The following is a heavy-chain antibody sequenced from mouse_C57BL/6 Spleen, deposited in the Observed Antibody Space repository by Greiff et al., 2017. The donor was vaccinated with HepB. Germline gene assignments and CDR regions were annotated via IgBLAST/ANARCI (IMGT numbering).Heavy chain of an antibody. J-gene: IGHJ4*01. CDR1: GYTFTSYD. D-gene: IGHD2-1*01. Sequence: QVQLKESGPELVKPGASVKLSCKASGYTFTSYDINWVKQRPGQGLEWIGWIYPRDGSTTYNEKFKGKATLTVDTSSSTAYMELHSLTAEDSAVYFSTANYGNPYDAMDYWGQGTSVTVSS. CDR2: IYPRDGST. CDR3: TANYGNPYDAMDY. V-gene: IGHV1-85*01.